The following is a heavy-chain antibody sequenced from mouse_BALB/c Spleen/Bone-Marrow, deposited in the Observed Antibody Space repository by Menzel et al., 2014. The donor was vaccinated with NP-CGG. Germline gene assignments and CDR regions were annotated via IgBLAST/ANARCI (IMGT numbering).Heavy chain of an antibody. J-gene: IGHJ4*01. D-gene: IGHD3-1*01. CDR1: GFSLTSYG. Sequence: AQRAESGPGLVAPSQSLSITCTVSGFSLTSYGVHWVRQPPGKGLEWLGVIWAGGSTNYNSALMSRPSISKDNSKRQVFLKMNSLQTDDTAMYYCARDRELSYAMDYWGQGTSVTVSS. CDR2: IWAGGST. CDR3: ARDRELSYAMDY. V-gene: IGHV2-9*02.